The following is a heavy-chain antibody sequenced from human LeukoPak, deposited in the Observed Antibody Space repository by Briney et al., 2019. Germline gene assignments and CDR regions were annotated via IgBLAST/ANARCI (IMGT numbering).Heavy chain of an antibody. J-gene: IGHJ6*04. CDR1: GGSISSSSYY. CDR3: ARGRCYGDYVCRVAARRYYGMDV. Sequence: SETLSLTCTVSGGSISSSSYYWGWIRQPPGKGLEWIGSIYYSGSTYYNPSLKSRVTISVDTSKNQFSLKLSSVTAADTAVYYCARGRCYGDYVCRVAARRYYGMDVWGKGTTVTVSS. V-gene: IGHV4-39*07. CDR2: IYYSGST. D-gene: IGHD4-17*01.